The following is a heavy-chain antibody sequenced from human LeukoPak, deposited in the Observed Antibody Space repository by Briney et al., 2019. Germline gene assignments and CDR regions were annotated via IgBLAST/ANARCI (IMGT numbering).Heavy chain of an antibody. Sequence: PGESLRLSCAASGFSFSSYAMSWVRQAPGKGLEWVSTISGSGGSTYFADSVKGRFTISRDSSRNTLYLQMNSLRAEDTAVYYCAKNRGSSGWWDFDYWGQGTLVTVSS. CDR2: ISGSGGST. J-gene: IGHJ4*02. CDR3: AKNRGSSGWWDFDY. D-gene: IGHD6-19*01. V-gene: IGHV3-23*01. CDR1: GFSFSSYA.